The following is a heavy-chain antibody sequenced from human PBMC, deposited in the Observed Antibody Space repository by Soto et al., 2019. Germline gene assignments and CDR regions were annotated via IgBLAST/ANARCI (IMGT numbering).Heavy chain of an antibody. V-gene: IGHV1-18*01. CDR3: ASYYGSGSYFTAFPYYYYGMDV. Sequence: QVQLVQSGAEVKKPGASVKVSCKASGYTFTSYGISWVRQAPGQGLEWMGWISAYNGNTNYAQKLQGRVTMTTDTSTSKAYMALRSLRSDDPAVYYCASYYGSGSYFTAFPYYYYGMDVWGQGTTVTVSS. CDR2: ISAYNGNT. D-gene: IGHD3-10*01. CDR1: GYTFTSYG. J-gene: IGHJ6*02.